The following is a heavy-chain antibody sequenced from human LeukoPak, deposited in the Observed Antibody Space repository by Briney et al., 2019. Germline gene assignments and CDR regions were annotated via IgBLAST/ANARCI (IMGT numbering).Heavy chain of an antibody. D-gene: IGHD3-22*01. Sequence: ASVKVSCKASGYTFTGYYLHWVRQAPGQGLEWMGRINPNSGGTNYAQKFQGRVTMTRDTSISTAYMELSRLRSDDTAVYYCARQGITMIVVEVIRFDPWGQGTLVTVSP. CDR2: INPNSGGT. J-gene: IGHJ5*02. CDR3: ARQGITMIVVEVIRFDP. V-gene: IGHV1-2*06. CDR1: GYTFTGYY.